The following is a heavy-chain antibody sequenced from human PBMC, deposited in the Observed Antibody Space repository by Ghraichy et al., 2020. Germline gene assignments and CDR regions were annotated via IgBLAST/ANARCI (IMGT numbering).Heavy chain of an antibody. CDR2: IIPIFGTA. V-gene: IGHV1-69*13. Sequence: SVKVSCKASGGTFSSYAISWVRQAPGQGLEWMGGIIPIFGTANYAQKFQGRVTITADESTSTAYMELSSLRSEDTAVYYCARNIVATMPSRRYYYYYMDVWGKGTTVTVSS. CDR1: GGTFSSYA. CDR3: ARNIVATMPSRRYYYYYMDV. D-gene: IGHD5-12*01. J-gene: IGHJ6*03.